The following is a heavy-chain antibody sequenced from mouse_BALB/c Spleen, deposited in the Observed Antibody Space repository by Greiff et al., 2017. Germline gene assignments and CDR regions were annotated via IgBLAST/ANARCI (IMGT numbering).Heavy chain of an antibody. V-gene: IGHV1-7*01. Sequence: QVQLQQSGAELAKPGASVKMSCKASGYTFTSYWMHWVKQRPGQGLEWIGYINPSTGYTEYNQKFKDKATLTADKSSSTAYMQLSSLTSEDSAVYYCARGDKYYGSSLAYWGQGTLVTVSA. CDR2: INPSTGYT. J-gene: IGHJ3*01. CDR3: ARGDKYYGSSLAY. CDR1: GYTFTSYW. D-gene: IGHD1-1*01.